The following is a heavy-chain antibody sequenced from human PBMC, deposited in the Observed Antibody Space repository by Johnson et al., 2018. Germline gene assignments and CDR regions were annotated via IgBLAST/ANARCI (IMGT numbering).Heavy chain of an antibody. CDR2: IYYSGSA. J-gene: IGHJ6*03. CDR1: GDSIRSYY. D-gene: IGHD3-22*01. CDR3: ARETYVSSGHYFNYYYYMDV. Sequence: QVQLQESGPGLVRPSETLTLTCSVSGDSIRSYYWSWIRQPPGKGLEWIGYIYYSGSAYYNAALKSRVTISVDTSKNQFSLKLSFGTAADTAVYYCARETYVSSGHYFNYYYYMDVWGKGTTVTVSS. V-gene: IGHV4-30-4*01.